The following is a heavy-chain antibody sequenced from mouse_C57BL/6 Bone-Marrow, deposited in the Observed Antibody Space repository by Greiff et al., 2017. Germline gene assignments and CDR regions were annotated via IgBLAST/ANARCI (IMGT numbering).Heavy chain of an antibody. V-gene: IGHV1-69*01. Sequence: QVQLQQPGAELVMPGASVKLSCKASGYTFTSYWMHWVKQRPGQGLEWIGEIDPSDSYTNYNQKFKGKSTLTVDKSSSTAYMQLSSLTSEDSAVYYCARSDCVCAMDYWGQGTSVTVSS. CDR1: GYTFTSYW. CDR2: IDPSDSYT. CDR3: ARSDCVCAMDY. J-gene: IGHJ4*01.